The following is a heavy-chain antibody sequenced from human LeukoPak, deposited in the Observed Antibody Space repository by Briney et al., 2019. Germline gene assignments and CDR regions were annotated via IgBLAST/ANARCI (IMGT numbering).Heavy chain of an antibody. V-gene: IGHV1-2*04. CDR1: GYTFTGYY. CDR2: INPNSGGT. D-gene: IGHD3-10*01. J-gene: IGHJ4*02. CDR3: ARDLTGGSGSYLGY. Sequence: ASVKVSCKASGYTFTGYYMHWVRQAPGQGLEWMGWINPNSGGTNYAQKFQGWVTMTRDTSISTAYMELSRLRSDDTAVYYCARDLTGGSGSYLGYWGQGTLVTVSS.